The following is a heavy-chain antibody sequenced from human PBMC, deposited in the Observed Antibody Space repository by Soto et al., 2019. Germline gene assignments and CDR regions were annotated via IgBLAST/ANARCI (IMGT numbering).Heavy chain of an antibody. CDR1: GLPFSSFA. CDR2: ISADGSNT. J-gene: IGHJ4*02. D-gene: IGHD4-17*01. CDR3: GSASTPKEY. Sequence: GGSLRLSCAASGLPFSSFAMVWIRQTPAKRLEWVAIISADGSNTAYLDSVKGRFSISRDNSRNILFLQMNSLRVDDTATYYCGSASTPKEYWGQGTQVTVSS. V-gene: IGHV3-23*03.